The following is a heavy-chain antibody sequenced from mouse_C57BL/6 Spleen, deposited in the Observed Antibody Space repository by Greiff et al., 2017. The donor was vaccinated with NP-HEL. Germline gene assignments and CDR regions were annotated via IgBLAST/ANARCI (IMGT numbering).Heavy chain of an antibody. CDR1: GYTFTGYW. V-gene: IGHV1-9*01. Sequence: VQLQQSGAELMKPGASVKLSCKATGYTFTGYWIEWVKQRPGHGLEWIGEILPGSGSTNYNEKFKGKATFTADTSSNTAYMQLSSLTTEDSAIYYCARLGKYHYDGDYYAMDYWGQGTSVTVSS. J-gene: IGHJ4*01. CDR3: ARLGKYHYDGDYYAMDY. D-gene: IGHD1-2*01. CDR2: ILPGSGST.